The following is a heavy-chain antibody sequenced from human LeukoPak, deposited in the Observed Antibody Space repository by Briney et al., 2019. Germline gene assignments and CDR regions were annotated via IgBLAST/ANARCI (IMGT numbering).Heavy chain of an antibody. Sequence: GESLKISCKGSGYSFTSYLIGWVRQMPGKGLEWMGIIYPGDSDTRNSPSFQGQVTISAEKSISTAYLQRSSLKASDTAMYYCARHVQSYYYDSSGYSPDAFDIWGQGTMVTVSS. CDR1: GYSFTSYL. D-gene: IGHD3-22*01. V-gene: IGHV5-51*01. CDR3: ARHVQSYYYDSSGYSPDAFDI. CDR2: IYPGDSDT. J-gene: IGHJ3*02.